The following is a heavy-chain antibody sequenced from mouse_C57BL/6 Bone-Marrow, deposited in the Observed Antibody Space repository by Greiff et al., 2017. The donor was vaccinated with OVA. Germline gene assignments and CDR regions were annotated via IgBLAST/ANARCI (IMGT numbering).Heavy chain of an antibody. V-gene: IGHV1-22*01. CDR2: INPNNGGT. CDR1: GYTFTDYN. Sequence: EVQLQQSGPELVKPGASVKMSCKASGYTFTDYNMHWVKQSHGKSLEWIGYINPNNGGTSYNQKFKGKATLTVNKSYSTANMELRSLTSDDSAVYYCATIYDGYYWFAYWGQATLVTVSA. CDR3: ATIYDGYYWFAY. J-gene: IGHJ3*01. D-gene: IGHD2-3*01.